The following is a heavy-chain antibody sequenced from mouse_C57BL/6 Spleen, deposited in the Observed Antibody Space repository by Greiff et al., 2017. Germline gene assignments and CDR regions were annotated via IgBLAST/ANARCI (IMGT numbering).Heavy chain of an antibody. CDR2: ISSGSSTI. CDR3: ARPHSHYAMDY. J-gene: IGHJ4*01. CDR1: GFTFSDYG. V-gene: IGHV5-17*01. Sequence: DVMLVESGGGLVKPGGSLKLSCAASGFTFSDYGMHWVRQAPEKGLEWVAYISSGSSTIYYADTVKGRFTISRDNAKNTLFLQMTSLRSEDTAMYYCARPHSHYAMDYWGQGTSVTVSS.